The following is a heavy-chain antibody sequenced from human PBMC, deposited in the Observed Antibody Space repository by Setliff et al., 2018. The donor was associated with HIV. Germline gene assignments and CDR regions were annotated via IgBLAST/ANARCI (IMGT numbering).Heavy chain of an antibody. CDR2: ISYDGNNK. D-gene: IGHD4-4*01. CDR3: AKESGLYSNYKYYYYMDV. V-gene: IGHV3-30*04. CDR1: GFTFNSYA. J-gene: IGHJ6*03. Sequence: PGGSLRLSCAASGFTFNSYAMHWVRQAPGKGLQWVSVISYDGNNKKYADSVKGRFTISRDNSKNTLYLQMNSLRAEDTAVYYCAKESGLYSNYKYYYYMDVWGKGTTVTVSS.